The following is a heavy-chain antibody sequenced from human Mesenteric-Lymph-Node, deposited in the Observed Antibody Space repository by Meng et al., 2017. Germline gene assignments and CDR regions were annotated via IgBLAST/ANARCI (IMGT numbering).Heavy chain of an antibody. V-gene: IGHV3-74*01. J-gene: IGHJ4*02. D-gene: IGHD3-10*01. Sequence: GESLKISCAASGFSFSDYFMDWIRQRPGKGLMWVSRIKTDGSDIAYADSVKGRFTISRDNAKNTLYLQMNSLRVEDTAVYFCARDSGKAAFDYWGQGTLVTVSS. CDR3: ARDSGKAAFDY. CDR1: GFSFSDYF. CDR2: IKTDGSDI.